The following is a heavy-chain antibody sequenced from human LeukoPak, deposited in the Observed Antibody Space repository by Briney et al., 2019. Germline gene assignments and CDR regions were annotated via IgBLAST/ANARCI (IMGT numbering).Heavy chain of an antibody. CDR2: IFPADSDT. V-gene: IGHV5-51*01. J-gene: IGHJ4*02. Sequence: GESLKISCKGSGYSFTSFWVAWVRQMPGKGLEWMGIIFPADSDTRYSPSFQGQVTISVDKSINTAYLQWSSLKASDTAMYYCARQTAVAGTLLDYWGQGTLVTVSS. CDR3: ARQTAVAGTLLDY. CDR1: GYSFTSFW. D-gene: IGHD6-19*01.